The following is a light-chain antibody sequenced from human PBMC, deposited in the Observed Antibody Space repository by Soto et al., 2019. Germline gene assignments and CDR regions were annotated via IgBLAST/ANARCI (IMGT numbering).Light chain of an antibody. Sequence: TLYLSPGERATLSCRASQSVSSYLAWYQQKPGQAPRLLIYDASNRATGIPARFSGSGSGTDFTLTISRLEPEDFAVYYCQQYGSSPLFGQGTRLAV. CDR1: QSVSSY. CDR2: DAS. V-gene: IGKV3-20*01. J-gene: IGKJ5*01. CDR3: QQYGSSPL.